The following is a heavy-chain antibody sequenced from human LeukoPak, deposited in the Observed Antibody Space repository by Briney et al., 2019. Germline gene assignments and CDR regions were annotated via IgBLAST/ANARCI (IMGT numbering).Heavy chain of an antibody. CDR1: GFTFSSYS. D-gene: IGHD4-17*01. Sequence: GGSLRLSCAASGFTFSSYSMNWVRQAPGKGLEWVSSISSSSSYIYYADSVKGRFTISRDNAKNSLYLQMNSLRAEDTAVYYCARDRGDYGQFDYWGQGTLVTVSS. CDR3: ARDRGDYGQFDY. V-gene: IGHV3-21*01. J-gene: IGHJ4*02. CDR2: ISSSSSYI.